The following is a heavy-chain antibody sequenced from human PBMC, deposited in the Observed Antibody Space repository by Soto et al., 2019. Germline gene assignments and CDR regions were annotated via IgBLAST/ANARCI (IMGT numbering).Heavy chain of an antibody. J-gene: IGHJ5*02. V-gene: IGHV3-73*02. CDR2: IRSRVNGHTT. Sequence: EMQLVESGGGLVRPGESLQLSCAASGFTFSAFPIHWVRRAPGKGLEWVGRIRSRVNGHTTAYGASVTGRFTISRDNSKSTLFLQMNSLRAEDTAVYYCAKRLEWGPGWFDPWGQGTLVTVSS. CDR1: GFTFSAFP. D-gene: IGHD1-26*01. CDR3: AKRLEWGPGWFDP.